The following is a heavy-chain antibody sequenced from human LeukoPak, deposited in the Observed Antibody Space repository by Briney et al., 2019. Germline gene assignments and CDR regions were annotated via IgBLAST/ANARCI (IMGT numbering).Heavy chain of an antibody. J-gene: IGHJ5*02. CDR2: ISGSDGIT. CDR3: AKLLSGYCSRTSCLNWFDP. CDR1: GFTFSSYV. Sequence: GGSLRLSCAASGFTFSSYVMSWVRQAPGKGLEWVSAISGSDGITWYADSVKGRFTVSRDNSKNTLYLQMNSLRAEDTAVYYCAKLLSGYCSRTSCLNWFDPWGQGTLVTVSS. D-gene: IGHD2-2*01. V-gene: IGHV3-23*01.